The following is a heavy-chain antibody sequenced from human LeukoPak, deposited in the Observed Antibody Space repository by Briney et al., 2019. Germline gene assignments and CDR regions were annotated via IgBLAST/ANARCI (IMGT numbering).Heavy chain of an antibody. CDR1: GLPFYDYG. J-gene: IGHJ4*02. V-gene: IGHV3-20*04. D-gene: IGHD3-10*01. CDR2: VSWNGAYT. CDR3: ARRKGPYGSGTYYDS. Sequence: GGSLRLSCAASGLPFYDYGMSWVRLAPGKGLEWVSGVSWNGAYTEYADSVRGRFTISRDNAKKSLYLQMNSLRVDDTALYYCARRKGPYGSGTYYDSWGQGTLVSVSS.